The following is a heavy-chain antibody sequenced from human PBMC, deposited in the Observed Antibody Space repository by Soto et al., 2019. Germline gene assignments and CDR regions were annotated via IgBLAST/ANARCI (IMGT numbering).Heavy chain of an antibody. CDR1: GFSFSSYA. D-gene: IGHD6-25*01. V-gene: IGHV3-23*01. CDR2: ISGSGGST. Sequence: GGSLRLSCAASGFSFSSYAMSWVRQAPGKGLEWVSTISGSGGSTYYAGSVKGRFTISRDNSKNTVYVQMNSLRAEDTAVYYCAKDPSGYADGYYYYYYTDVWGKGTTVTVSS. J-gene: IGHJ6*03. CDR3: AKDPSGYADGYYYYYYTDV.